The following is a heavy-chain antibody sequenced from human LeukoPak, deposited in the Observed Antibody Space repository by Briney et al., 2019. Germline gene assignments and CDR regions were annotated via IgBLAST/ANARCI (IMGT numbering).Heavy chain of an antibody. D-gene: IGHD4-17*01. CDR1: GFTVSSNY. CDR3: ARDSGNYGDYEFHLY. V-gene: IGHV3-66*01. CDR2: IYSGGST. Sequence: GGSLRLSCAASGFTVSSNYMSWVRQAPGKGLEWVSVIYSGGSTYYADSVKGRFTISRDNSKNTLYLQMNSLGAEDTAVYYCARDSGNYGDYEFHLYWGQGTLVTVSS. J-gene: IGHJ4*02.